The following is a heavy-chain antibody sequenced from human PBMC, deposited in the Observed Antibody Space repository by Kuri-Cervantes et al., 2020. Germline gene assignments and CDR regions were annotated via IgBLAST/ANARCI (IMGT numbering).Heavy chain of an antibody. CDR2: INHSGST. V-gene: IGHV4-34*01. D-gene: IGHD3-3*01. CDR1: GRSFNTYY. CDR3: ATSSSAGRITVFGVLGPRELRH. J-gene: IGHJ1*01. Sequence: SETLSLTCAVYGRSFNTYYWSWIRQPPGKGLEWIGEINHSGSTNYNPSLKSRVTISVGTYKNQFSLKLSSVIAADTAVYYCATSSSAGRITVFGVLGPRELRHWGQGTLVTVSS.